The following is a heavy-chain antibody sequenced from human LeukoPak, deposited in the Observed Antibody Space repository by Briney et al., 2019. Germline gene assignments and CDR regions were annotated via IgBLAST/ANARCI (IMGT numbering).Heavy chain of an antibody. Sequence: GGSLRLSCAASGFSLRSYTMKWVRQAPGKGLEWVSSITSSSSYIYYVDSVKGRFTISRDNAKNSLYLQMNSLRADDTAVYYCARAGYCSGGSCYSGAFDFWGQGTTVTVSS. CDR2: ITSSSSYI. J-gene: IGHJ3*01. CDR3: ARAGYCSGGSCYSGAFDF. CDR1: GFSLRSYT. V-gene: IGHV3-21*01. D-gene: IGHD2-15*01.